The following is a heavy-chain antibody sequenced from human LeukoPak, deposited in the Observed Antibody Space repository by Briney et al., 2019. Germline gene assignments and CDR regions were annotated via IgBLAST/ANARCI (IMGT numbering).Heavy chain of an antibody. Sequence: PGGSLRLSCAASGFTFSSYSLNWVRQAPGKGLEWVSKITSSSSSIKYADSVKGRFTISRDNAKNSLYLQMNSLRDEDTAMYYCVRDSLYAFDIWGQGTMVTVSS. CDR2: ITSSSSSI. J-gene: IGHJ3*02. CDR1: GFTFSSYS. V-gene: IGHV3-48*02. CDR3: VRDSLYAFDI.